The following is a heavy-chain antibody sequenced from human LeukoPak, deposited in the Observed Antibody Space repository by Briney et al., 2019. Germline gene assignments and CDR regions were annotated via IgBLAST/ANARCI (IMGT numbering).Heavy chain of an antibody. CDR2: ISDSSSYI. D-gene: IGHD3-22*01. J-gene: IGHJ4*02. V-gene: IGHV3-21*01. CDR1: GFTFSSYN. Sequence: GGSLRLSCAVSGFTFSSYNMNWVRRAPGKGLEWVSSISDSSSYIYYADSVKGRFTVSRDNSKNTLYLQMNSLRAEDTAVYYCAKDRTYYYDSSDPLAYWGQGTLVTVSS. CDR3: AKDRTYYYDSSDPLAY.